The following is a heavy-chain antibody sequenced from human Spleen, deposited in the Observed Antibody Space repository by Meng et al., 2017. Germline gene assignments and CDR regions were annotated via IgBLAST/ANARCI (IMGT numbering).Heavy chain of an antibody. J-gene: IGHJ4*02. V-gene: IGHV4-61*02. D-gene: IGHD2-15*01. CDR1: GGSINSGNYY. CDR2: IYSGGST. CDR3: AKDIVVVVAAQDY. Sequence: SETLSLTCTVSGGSINSGNYYWSWIRQPAGKGLEWIGRIYSGGSTNYNPSLKSRVTISVDTSKNHFSLKLSSVTAADTAVYYCAKDIVVVVAAQDYWGQGTLVTVSS.